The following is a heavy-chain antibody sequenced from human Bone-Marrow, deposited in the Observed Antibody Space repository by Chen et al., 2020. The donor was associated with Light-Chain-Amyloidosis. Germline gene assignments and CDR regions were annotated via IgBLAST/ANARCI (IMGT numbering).Heavy chain of an antibody. D-gene: IGHD3-10*01. CDR2: INPATVGT. J-gene: IGHJ6*02. Sequence: QVQMVQSGAEVKEPGASIKVSCKTSGYTFTDFYIHWVRQAPGQGLEWMAWINPATVGTRYAQKFQGWITVTRETSTRTVYMELSRLRSGDTAVYYCAKDSEIRGLIYAMNVWGQGTTVNVSS. CDR1: GYTFTDFY. V-gene: IGHV1-2*04. CDR3: AKDSEIRGLIYAMNV.